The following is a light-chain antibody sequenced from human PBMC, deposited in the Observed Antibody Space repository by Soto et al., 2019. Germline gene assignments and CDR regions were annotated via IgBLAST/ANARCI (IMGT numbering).Light chain of an antibody. CDR3: CSHSTSVTWM. J-gene: IGLJ3*02. CDR2: EVS. V-gene: IGLV2-14*03. Sequence: QSALTQTASVSGSPGQSITIYCTGSSSDVGGYNFVSWYQQHPGKAPKLIIHEVSNRPSGVSNRFSGSKSGNTASLTISGLQAEDEAVYYCCSHSTSVTWMFGGGTKLTVL. CDR1: SSDVGGYNF.